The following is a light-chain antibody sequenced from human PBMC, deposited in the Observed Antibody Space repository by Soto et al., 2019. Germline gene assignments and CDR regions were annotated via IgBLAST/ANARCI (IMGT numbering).Light chain of an antibody. CDR3: SSYTSSSTPV. CDR2: DVS. Sequence: QSALTQPASVSESPGQSITISCTGTSSDVGGYNYVSWYQQHPGKAPKLMIFDVSNRPSGVSNRFSGSKSGNTASLTISGLQAEDEADYYCSSYTSSSTPVFGGGTKLTVL. V-gene: IGLV2-14*01. J-gene: IGLJ2*01. CDR1: SSDVGGYNY.